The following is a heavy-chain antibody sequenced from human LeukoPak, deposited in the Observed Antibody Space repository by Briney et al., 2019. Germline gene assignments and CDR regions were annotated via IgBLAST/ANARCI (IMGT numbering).Heavy chain of an antibody. J-gene: IGHJ4*02. CDR1: GFTVSSNY. CDR2: IYSGGST. D-gene: IGHD3-10*01. Sequence: GGSLRLSCAASGFTVSSNYMSWVRQAPGKGLEWVSVIYSGGSTYYADSVKGRFTISRDNARNSVSLQMNSLRAEDTAVYYCARQVSGYGSGSFYFDYWGQGMLVTVSS. CDR3: ARQVSGYGSGSFYFDY. V-gene: IGHV3-66*04.